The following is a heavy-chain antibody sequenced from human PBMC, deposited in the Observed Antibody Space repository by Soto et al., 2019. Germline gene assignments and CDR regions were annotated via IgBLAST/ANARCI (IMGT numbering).Heavy chain of an antibody. CDR2: IYYSGST. CDR1: GGSISSSSYY. J-gene: IGHJ4*02. V-gene: IGHV4-39*07. Sequence: SETLSLTCPVSGGSISSSSYYWGWIRQPPGKGLEWIGGIYYSGSTYYNPSLKSRVTISVDKSKNQFSLKLSSVTAADTAVYYCARVAVAGTRVDYWGQGTLVTVSS. CDR3: ARVAVAGTRVDY. D-gene: IGHD6-19*01.